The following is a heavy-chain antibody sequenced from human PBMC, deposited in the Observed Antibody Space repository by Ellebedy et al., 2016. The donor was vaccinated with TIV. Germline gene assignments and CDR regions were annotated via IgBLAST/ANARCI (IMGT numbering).Heavy chain of an antibody. CDR2: ITGSGDNT. CDR1: VFTFSTSV. CDR3: AIDRPITGSYHGDYFDS. Sequence: GESLKISCAASVFTFSTSVMNWVRQAPGKGLEWVASITGSGDNTFYADSVRGRVTISRDNSKNTLFLQMNSRRAEDTAVYYCAIDRPITGSYHGDYFDSWGQGTLVTVAS. V-gene: IGHV3-23*01. J-gene: IGHJ4*02. D-gene: IGHD3-10*01.